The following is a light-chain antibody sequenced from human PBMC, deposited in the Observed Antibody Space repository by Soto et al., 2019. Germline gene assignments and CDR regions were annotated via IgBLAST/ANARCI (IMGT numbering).Light chain of an antibody. CDR2: FNN. Sequence: QSVLTQPPSASGTPGQRITISCSGSSSNIGSNTVNWYQQVPGTAPKLLIYFNNQRPSGVPDRFSGSKSGTSDSLAISGLQSEDEADYYCAAWDDSLNGVVFGGGTKVTVL. J-gene: IGLJ2*01. V-gene: IGLV1-44*01. CDR3: AAWDDSLNGVV. CDR1: SSNIGSNT.